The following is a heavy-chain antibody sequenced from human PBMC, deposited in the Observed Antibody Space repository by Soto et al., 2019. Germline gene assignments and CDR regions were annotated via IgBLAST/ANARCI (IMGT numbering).Heavy chain of an antibody. CDR3: AKQDDFWSGYSPYGMDF. CDR2: ISGSGGST. D-gene: IGHD3-3*01. J-gene: IGHJ6*02. V-gene: IGHV3-23*01. Sequence: PGGSLRLSCAASGFTFSSYAMSWVRQAPGKGLEWVSAISGSGGSTYYADSVKGRFTISRDNSKNTLYLQMNSLRAEDTAVYYCAKQDDFWSGYSPYGMDFWGQGTTVTVAS. CDR1: GFTFSSYA.